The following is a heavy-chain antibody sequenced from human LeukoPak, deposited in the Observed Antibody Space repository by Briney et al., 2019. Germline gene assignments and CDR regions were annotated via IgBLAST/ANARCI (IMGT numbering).Heavy chain of an antibody. CDR1: GFTFSTYG. Sequence: PGGSLRLSCAASGFTFSTYGTSWARQAPGKGLEWFSAISDSGSDTYYADSVKGRFTISRDNSKNTLYLQMNSLRAEDTAVYYCAKRVPYSSSSVYFDFWGQGTLVTVSS. D-gene: IGHD6-6*01. J-gene: IGHJ4*02. CDR3: AKRVPYSSSSVYFDF. CDR2: ISDSGSDT. V-gene: IGHV3-23*01.